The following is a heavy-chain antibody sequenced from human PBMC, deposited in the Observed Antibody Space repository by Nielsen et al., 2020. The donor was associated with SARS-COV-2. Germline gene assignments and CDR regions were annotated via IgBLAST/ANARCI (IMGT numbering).Heavy chain of an antibody. CDR2: IIPIFGTA. D-gene: IGHD4-17*01. V-gene: IGHV1-69*13. CDR3: ARVLWTTPPYYYYGMDV. J-gene: IGHJ6*02. Sequence: SVKVSCKASGGTFGSDAISWVRQAPGQGLEWRGGIIPIFGTANYAQKFQGRVTITADESTSTAYMELSSLRSEDTAVYYCARVLWTTPPYYYYGMDVWGQGTTVTVSS. CDR1: GGTFGSDA.